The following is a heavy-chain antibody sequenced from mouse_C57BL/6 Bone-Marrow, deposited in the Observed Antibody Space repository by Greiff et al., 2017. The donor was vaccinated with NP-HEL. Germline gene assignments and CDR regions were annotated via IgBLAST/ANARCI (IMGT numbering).Heavy chain of an antibody. V-gene: IGHV1-19*01. D-gene: IGHD2-2*01. CDR3: SKLGVSMVTTTGSYWYFDV. CDR2: INPYNGGT. J-gene: IGHJ1*01. CDR1: GYTFTDYY. Sequence: VQLQQSGPVLVKPGASVKMSCKASGYTFTDYYMNWVKQSHGKSLEWIGVINPYNGGTSYNQKFKGKATLTVDKSPSTAYLELNSLTSEDSAVYYCSKLGVSMVTTTGSYWYFDVWGAGTTVTVSS.